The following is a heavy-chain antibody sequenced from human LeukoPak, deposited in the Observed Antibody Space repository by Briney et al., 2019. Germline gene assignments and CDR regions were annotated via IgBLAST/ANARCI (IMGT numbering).Heavy chain of an antibody. Sequence: GGSLRLSCAASGXTFSSYGMHWVRQAPGKGLEWVAVISYDGSNKYYADSVKGRFTISRDNSKNTLYLQMNSLRAEDTAVYYCAKDRGAMIDPWGQGTLVTVSS. V-gene: IGHV3-30*18. CDR3: AKDRGAMIDP. J-gene: IGHJ5*02. CDR1: GXTFSSYG. CDR2: ISYDGSNK. D-gene: IGHD3-10*01.